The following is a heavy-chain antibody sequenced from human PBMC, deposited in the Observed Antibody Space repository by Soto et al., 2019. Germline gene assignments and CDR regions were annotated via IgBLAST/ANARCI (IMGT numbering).Heavy chain of an antibody. CDR1: GISINDYT. Sequence: PGGLLRLPFSASGISINDYTMGWVRLAPGKGLQWVATIVSGGVTTRYADSVTGRFSLSRDNSQNMMSLQMNSLRVEDTALYYCARDRQPDGIWTFDYWGRGTLVTVSS. V-gene: IGHV3-23*01. J-gene: IGHJ4*02. D-gene: IGHD1-1*01. CDR3: ARDRQPDGIWTFDY. CDR2: IVSGGVTT.